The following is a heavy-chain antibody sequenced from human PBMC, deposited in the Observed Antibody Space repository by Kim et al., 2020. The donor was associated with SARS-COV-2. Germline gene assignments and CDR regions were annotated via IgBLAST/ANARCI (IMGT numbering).Heavy chain of an antibody. D-gene: IGHD3-16*02. CDR1: GYSFTSYW. V-gene: IGHV5-51*01. CDR3: ARPFLSFWGSYRYRRWDAFDI. J-gene: IGHJ3*02. CDR2: IYPGDSDT. Sequence: GESLKISCKGSGYSFTSYWIGWVRQMPGKGLEWMGIIYPGDSDTRYSPSFQGQVTISADKSISTAYLQWSSLKASDTAMYYCARPFLSFWGSYRYRRWDAFDIWGQGTMVTVSS.